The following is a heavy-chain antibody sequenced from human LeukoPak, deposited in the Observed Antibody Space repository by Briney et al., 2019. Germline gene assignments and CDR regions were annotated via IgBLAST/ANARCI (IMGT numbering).Heavy chain of an antibody. J-gene: IGHJ6*03. Sequence: PSETLSLTCSVSGDSIIGYYWGWIRQPPGKGLEWIGNIYYTGNTYYNSSLKSRVTISLDTSKNQFSLKLRSVTAADTAVYYCARDRVGQQLVGRKYYYYYMDVWGKGNTVTISS. CDR2: IYYTGNT. D-gene: IGHD6-13*01. V-gene: IGHV4-39*07. CDR1: GDSIIGYY. CDR3: ARDRVGQQLVGRKYYYYYMDV.